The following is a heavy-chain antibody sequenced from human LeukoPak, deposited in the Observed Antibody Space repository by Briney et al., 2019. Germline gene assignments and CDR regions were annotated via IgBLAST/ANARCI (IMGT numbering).Heavy chain of an antibody. D-gene: IGHD1-7*01. CDR2: INPSGGST. CDR3: ARASYNWNYNWFDP. J-gene: IGHJ5*02. Sequence: ASVKVSCKASGYTFTGYYMHWVRQAPGQGLEWMGIINPSGGSTSYPQKFQGRVTMTRDMSTNTVYMELSSLRSEDTAVYYCARASYNWNYNWFDPWGQGTLVTVSS. V-gene: IGHV1-46*01. CDR1: GYTFTGYY.